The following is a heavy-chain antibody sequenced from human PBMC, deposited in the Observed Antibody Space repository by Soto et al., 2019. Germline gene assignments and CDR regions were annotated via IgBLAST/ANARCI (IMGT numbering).Heavy chain of an antibody. J-gene: IGHJ5*02. V-gene: IGHV5-51*01. CDR2: IYPGDSDT. D-gene: IGHD2-15*01. Sequence: GESLKISCKGSGYSFTSYWIAWVRQMPGKGPEWMGIIYPGDSDTRYSPSFQGQVTISADKSISTAYLQWSSLKASDTAMYHCARLEYSGGSGNWFDPWGQGTLVTVSS. CDR1: GYSFTSYW. CDR3: ARLEYSGGSGNWFDP.